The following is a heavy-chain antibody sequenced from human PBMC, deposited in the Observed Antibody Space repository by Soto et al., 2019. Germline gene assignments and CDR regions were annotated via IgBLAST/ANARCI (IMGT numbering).Heavy chain of an antibody. J-gene: IGHJ4*02. Sequence: QVQLVESGGGVVQPGRSLRLSCAASGFTFSSYGMHWVRQAPGKGLEWVAVIWYDGSNKYYADSVKGRFTISRDNSKNTLYLQMHSLRAEDTAVYYCARMGAAAAYCGGDCFFANDFWGQGSLVTVSS. CDR1: GFTFSSYG. V-gene: IGHV3-33*01. CDR3: ARMGAAAAYCGGDCFFANDF. D-gene: IGHD2-21*02. CDR2: IWYDGSNK.